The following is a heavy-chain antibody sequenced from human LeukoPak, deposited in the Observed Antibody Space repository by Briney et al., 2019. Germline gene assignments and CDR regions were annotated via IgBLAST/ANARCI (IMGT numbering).Heavy chain of an antibody. J-gene: IGHJ3*01. V-gene: IGHV1-69*04. Sequence: SVKVSCKASGDSFSNYGLSWVRQAPGQGLEWMGRVIPALGVPNYAQKFQGRVTITADTYTSAAYMELSSLRSEDTAVYYCARESPHFTYDAFNVWGQGTMVTVSS. D-gene: IGHD2/OR15-2a*01. CDR1: GDSFSNYG. CDR3: ARESPHFTYDAFNV. CDR2: VIPALGVP.